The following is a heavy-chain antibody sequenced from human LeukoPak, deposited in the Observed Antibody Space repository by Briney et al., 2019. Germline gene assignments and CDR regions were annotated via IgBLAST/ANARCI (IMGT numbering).Heavy chain of an antibody. CDR1: DDSFSSHY. D-gene: IGHD4-17*01. V-gene: IGHV4-59*11. J-gene: IGHJ3*02. CDR3: ARDLVTVTKGFDI. CDR2: ISYIGST. Sequence: PSDTLSLTCAVSDDSFSSHYWTWIRQPPGKGLEWIVYISYIGSTNFNPSLKGRVTISIYTPKNQFSLTLSSVTAADSVVYYCARDLVTVTKGFDIWGQGTMVSVSS.